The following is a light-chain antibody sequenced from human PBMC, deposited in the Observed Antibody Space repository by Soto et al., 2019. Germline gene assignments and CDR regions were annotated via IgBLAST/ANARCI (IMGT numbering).Light chain of an antibody. Sequence: QSALTQPPSASGSPGQSVTISCTGTSSDVVGYNYGSCYQQHPGKAPKLMSYEVSKRPSGVPDRFSGSKSGNTASLTVSGLQAGDEADYYCSSYAGSTVVFGGGTKLTVL. J-gene: IGLJ2*01. CDR1: SSDVVGYNY. CDR2: EVS. V-gene: IGLV2-8*01. CDR3: SSYAGSTVV.